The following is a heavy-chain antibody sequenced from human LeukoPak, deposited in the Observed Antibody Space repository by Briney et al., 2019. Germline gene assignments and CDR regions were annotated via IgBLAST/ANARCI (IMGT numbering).Heavy chain of an antibody. D-gene: IGHD5-24*01. CDR1: GFTFTSYS. J-gene: IGHJ3*02. V-gene: IGHV3-48*01. CDR3: ASKRRPDAFDI. Sequence: GGSLRLSCAASGFTFTSYSMNWVRQAPGKGLGWVSYISISSITIYSADSVKGRFTISRDNTKKTLYMRMNSLRAEDTAVYYCASKRRPDAFDIWGQGTMVTVSS. CDR2: ISISSITI.